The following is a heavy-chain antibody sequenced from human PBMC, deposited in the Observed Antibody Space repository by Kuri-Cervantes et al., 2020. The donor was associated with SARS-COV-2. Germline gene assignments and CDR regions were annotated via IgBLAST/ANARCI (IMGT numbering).Heavy chain of an antibody. CDR3: AESLAYCGRGCYWAFDY. Sequence: GESLKISCKGSGFMFMNYDMGWVRQAPGRGLEWVSIISGSGTGTYFADSVKGRFTMSRDNYKNTVFLQMNSLTADDTAVYYCAESLAYCGRGCYWAFDYWGQGALVTVSS. D-gene: IGHD2-21*02. CDR1: GFMFMNYD. V-gene: IGHV3-23*01. J-gene: IGHJ4*02. CDR2: ISGSGTGT.